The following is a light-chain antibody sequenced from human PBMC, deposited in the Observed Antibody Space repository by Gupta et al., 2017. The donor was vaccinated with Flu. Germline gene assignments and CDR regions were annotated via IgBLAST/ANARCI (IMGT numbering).Light chain of an antibody. CDR2: KAS. CDR1: QSISSW. J-gene: IGKJ1*01. Sequence: DIQMTPSPSTLSASVGDRVTITCRASQSISSWLAWYQQKPGKAPKLLIYKASSLESGVPSRFSGSGSGTEFTLTSSSLQPDDFATYYCQQYNSYWTFGQGTKVEIK. CDR3: QQYNSYWT. V-gene: IGKV1-5*03.